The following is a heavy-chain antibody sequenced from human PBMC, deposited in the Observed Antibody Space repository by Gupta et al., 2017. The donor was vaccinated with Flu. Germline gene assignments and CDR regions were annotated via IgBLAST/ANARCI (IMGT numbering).Heavy chain of an antibody. V-gene: IGHV3-48*03. Sequence: CEASGFTFRSYEMNWVRQAPGKGLEWVSYISSSGTIKYYADSVKGRFTISRDNAKNSLHLQMNSLRAQDTAVYYCAGDFWSGSFDYWGQGTLVTVSS. CDR1: GFTFRSYE. J-gene: IGHJ4*02. CDR2: ISSSGTIK. D-gene: IGHD3-3*01. CDR3: AGDFWSGSFDY.